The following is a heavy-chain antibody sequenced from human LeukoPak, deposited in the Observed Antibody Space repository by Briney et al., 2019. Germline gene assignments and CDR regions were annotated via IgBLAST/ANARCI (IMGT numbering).Heavy chain of an antibody. CDR1: EFTFSAYW. CDR3: ARENLAAAADY. CDR2: IRGDGSMT. D-gene: IGHD6-25*01. Sequence: PGGSLRLTRAAYEFTFSAYWMHWVRQAPGKGLVWVSRIRGDGSMTNYADSVKGRFTISRDNAKNTLYLQMNSLRLEDTAVYYCARENLAAAADYWGQGTVVTVSS. V-gene: IGHV3-74*01. J-gene: IGHJ4*02.